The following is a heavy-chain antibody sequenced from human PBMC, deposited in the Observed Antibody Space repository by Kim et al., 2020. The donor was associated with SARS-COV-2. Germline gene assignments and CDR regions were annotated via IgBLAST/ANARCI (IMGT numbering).Heavy chain of an antibody. CDR1: GYTFTDFG. D-gene: IGHD3-9*01. V-gene: IGHV1-18*01. J-gene: IGHJ5*02. CDR3: ARRDDYDILTGHNPTWFDP. Sequence: ASVKVSCKTSGYTFTDFGITWVRQAPGQGLEWMGWISPYNGKTNSAHKLQGRVTMTTDTSTSTAYMGLRRLTSDDTAVYYCARRDDYDILTGHNPTWFDPWGQGTLVTVSS. CDR2: ISPYNGKT.